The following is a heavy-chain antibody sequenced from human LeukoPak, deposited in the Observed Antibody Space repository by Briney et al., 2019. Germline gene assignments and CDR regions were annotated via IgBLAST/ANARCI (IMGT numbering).Heavy chain of an antibody. CDR3: ARESGSGWYYFDY. Sequence: PSATLSHTCAVSGGSISSSNWWSWVRQPPGKGLEWIGEIYHSGSTNYNPSLKSRVTISVDKSKNQFSLKLSSVTAADTAVYYCARESGSGWYYFDYWGQGTLVTVSS. D-gene: IGHD6-19*01. V-gene: IGHV4-4*02. CDR1: GGSISSSNW. J-gene: IGHJ4*02. CDR2: IYHSGST.